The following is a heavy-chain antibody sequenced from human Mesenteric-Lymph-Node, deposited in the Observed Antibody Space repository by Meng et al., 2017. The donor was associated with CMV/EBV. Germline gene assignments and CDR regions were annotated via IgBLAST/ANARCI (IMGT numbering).Heavy chain of an antibody. Sequence: GGSLRLSCAASGFTFSSYWMSWVRQAPGKGLEWVANIKQDGSEKYYGDSVKGRFTISRDNAKNSLYLQMNSLRAEDTAVYYCARDDDWGYCSSTSCYTTGDYWGQGTLVTVSS. J-gene: IGHJ4*02. V-gene: IGHV3-7*01. CDR3: ARDDDWGYCSSTSCYTTGDY. CDR2: IKQDGSEK. CDR1: GFTFSSYW. D-gene: IGHD2-2*02.